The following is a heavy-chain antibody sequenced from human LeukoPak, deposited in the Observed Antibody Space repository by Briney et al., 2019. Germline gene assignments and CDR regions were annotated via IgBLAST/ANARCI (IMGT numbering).Heavy chain of an antibody. J-gene: IGHJ4*02. Sequence: PGGSLRLSCAASGFTFSSYGMHGVRQAPGKGLEWVAVISYDGSNKYYADSVKGRFTISRDNSKNTLYLQMNSLRAEDTAVYHCAKETVTTWKYFDYWGQGTLVTVSS. D-gene: IGHD4-17*01. CDR1: GFTFSSYG. CDR3: AKETVTTWKYFDY. CDR2: ISYDGSNK. V-gene: IGHV3-30*18.